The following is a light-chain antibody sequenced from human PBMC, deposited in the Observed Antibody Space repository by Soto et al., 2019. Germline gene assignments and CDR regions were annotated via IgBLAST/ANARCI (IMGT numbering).Light chain of an antibody. CDR3: QQYNNWPRT. V-gene: IGKV3-15*01. Sequence: IVMTQSPAALSVSPGDSATLSCRASQIVNTNVAWYQQRPGQAPRLLIFAASTRATGVAARFSGSGSGIKFTLTVDSLQSEDFAVYYCQQYNNWPRTFGQGTKVDI. CDR2: AAS. J-gene: IGKJ1*01. CDR1: QIVNTN.